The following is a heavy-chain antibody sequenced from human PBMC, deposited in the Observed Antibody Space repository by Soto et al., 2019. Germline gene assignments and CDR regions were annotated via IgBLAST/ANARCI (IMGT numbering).Heavy chain of an antibody. CDR3: ARENVVVVAATRGAFDI. V-gene: IGHV3-21*01. J-gene: IGHJ3*02. CDR1: GFTFSSYS. D-gene: IGHD2-15*01. Sequence: WGSLRLPCAAFGFTFSSYSMNWVLQAPGKGLEWVSSISSSSSYIYYADSVKGRFTISRDNAKNSLYLQMNSLRAEDTAVYYCARENVVVVAATRGAFDIWGQGTMVTVSS. CDR2: ISSSSSYI.